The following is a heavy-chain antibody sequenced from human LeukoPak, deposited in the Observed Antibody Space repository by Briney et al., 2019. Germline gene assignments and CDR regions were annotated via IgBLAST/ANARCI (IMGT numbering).Heavy chain of an antibody. V-gene: IGHV4-59*01. CDR3: ARGVPDSSGYYFDY. D-gene: IGHD3-22*01. J-gene: IGHJ4*02. CDR1: GGSISTYY. CDR2: IYYSGST. Sequence: SETLSLTCTVSGGSISTYYWNWIRQPPGKGLEWIGYIYYSGSTNYNPSLKSRVTISVDTSKNQFSLKLSSVTAADTAVYYCARGVPDSSGYYFDYWGQGTLVTVSS.